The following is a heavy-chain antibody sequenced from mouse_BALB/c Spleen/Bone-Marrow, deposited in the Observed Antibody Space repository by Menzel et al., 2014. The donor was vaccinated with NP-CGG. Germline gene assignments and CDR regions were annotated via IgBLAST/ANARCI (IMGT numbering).Heavy chain of an antibody. V-gene: IGHV5-4*02. D-gene: IGHD1-1*02. Sequence: EVKLVESGGGLMKPGGSLKLSCAASGFTFXDYYMYWVRQTPEKRLEWVATISDGGTYSYYADSVKGRFTISRDNAKSNLYLQMNSLKSEDTAMYYCARDMGDYWGQGTTLTVSS. CDR2: ISDGGTYS. CDR3: ARDMGDY. J-gene: IGHJ2*01. CDR1: GFTFXDYY.